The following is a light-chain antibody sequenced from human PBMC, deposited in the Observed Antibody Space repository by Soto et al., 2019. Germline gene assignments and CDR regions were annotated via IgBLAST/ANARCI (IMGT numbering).Light chain of an antibody. Sequence: QSVLTQPPSVSGAPGQRVTISCTGSNSNIGAGYDVHWYQQLPGTAPKLLIYGHSNRPSGVPDRFSGSKSGTSASLAITGLQAEDEADYYCLSYDSRLSTYVFGTGTKLTVL. CDR2: GHS. J-gene: IGLJ1*01. V-gene: IGLV1-40*01. CDR3: LSYDSRLSTYV. CDR1: NSNIGAGYD.